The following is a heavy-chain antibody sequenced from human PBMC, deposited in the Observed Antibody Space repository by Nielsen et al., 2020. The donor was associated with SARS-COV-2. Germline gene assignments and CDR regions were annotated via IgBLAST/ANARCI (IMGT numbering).Heavy chain of an antibody. CDR3: ARGSERDFWSGFSNPFDS. Sequence: GSLKISCAASGFTFSSYAMSWVRQAPGKGLECVSAISGSGGGAYYADSVKGRFTISRDNAKNSVFLQMNTLRVEDTAVYFCARGSERDFWSGFSNPFDSWGQGTMVTVSS. J-gene: IGHJ3*02. V-gene: IGHV3-23*01. CDR1: GFTFSSYA. CDR2: ISGSGGGA. D-gene: IGHD3-3*01.